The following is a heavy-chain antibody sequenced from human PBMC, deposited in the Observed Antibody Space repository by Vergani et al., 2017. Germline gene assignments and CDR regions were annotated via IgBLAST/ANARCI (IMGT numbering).Heavy chain of an antibody. D-gene: IGHD6-19*01. J-gene: IGHJ6*03. CDR3: ASRKDTIAVAGNYCYYMDV. CDR1: GFTFSSYA. V-gene: IGHV1-69*01. Sequence: QVQLVESGGGVVQPGRSLRLSCAASGFTFSSYAISWVRQAPGQGLEWMGGIIPIFGTANYAQKLQGRVTITADESTSTAYMELSSLRSEDTAVYYCASRKDTIAVAGNYCYYMDVWGKGTTVTVSS. CDR2: IIPIFGTA.